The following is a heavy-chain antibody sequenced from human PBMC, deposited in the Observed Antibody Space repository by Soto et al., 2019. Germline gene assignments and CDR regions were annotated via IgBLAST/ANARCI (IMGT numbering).Heavy chain of an antibody. CDR2: INAGNGNT. J-gene: IGHJ4*02. V-gene: IGHV1-3*01. D-gene: IGHD3-16*01. CDR3: ARGEFLSYDDY. Sequence: QVQLVQSGAEVKKPGASVKVSCKVSGYTFTSYAMHWVRQAPGQRLEWMGWINAGNGNTKYSQKFQGRVTITRDTSASTAYMELSSLRSEDTAVYYCARGEFLSYDDYWGQGTLVTVSS. CDR1: GYTFTSYA.